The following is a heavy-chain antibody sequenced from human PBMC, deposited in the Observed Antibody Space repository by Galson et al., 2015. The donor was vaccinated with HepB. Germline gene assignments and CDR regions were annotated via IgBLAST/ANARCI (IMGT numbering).Heavy chain of an antibody. CDR1: GFTFSNAW. V-gene: IGHV3-15*07. Sequence: SLRLSCAASGFTFSNAWMNWVRQAPGKGLEWVGRIKSKTDGVTTDYAAPVKGRFTISGDDSKNTLYLQMNSLKTEDTAVYFCTTPPITIFGVVITVSDYWGQGTLVTVSS. CDR3: TTPPITIFGVVITVSDY. J-gene: IGHJ4*02. CDR2: IKSKTDGVTT. D-gene: IGHD3-3*01.